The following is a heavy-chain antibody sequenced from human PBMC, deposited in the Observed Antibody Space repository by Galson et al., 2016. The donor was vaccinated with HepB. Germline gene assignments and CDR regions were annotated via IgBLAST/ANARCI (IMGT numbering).Heavy chain of an antibody. CDR2: ISGNSVYI. V-gene: IGHV3-11*06. D-gene: IGHD1/OR15-1a*01. CDR1: GFTFSDYY. J-gene: IGHJ4*02. CDR3: TRGRFNSGTPFEY. Sequence: SLRLSCAASGFTFSDYYMNWVRQAPGKGLEWISRISGNSVYIDYADSVRGRVTISRDKTKKSLYLQMNSLRTWDTAVYFCTRGRFNSGTPFEYWGLGTLVTVSS.